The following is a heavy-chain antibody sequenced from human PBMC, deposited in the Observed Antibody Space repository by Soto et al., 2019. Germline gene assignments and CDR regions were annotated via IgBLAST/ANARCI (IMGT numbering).Heavy chain of an antibody. V-gene: IGHV3-23*01. CDR1: GFTFSSYA. D-gene: IGHD6-13*01. Sequence: EVQLLESGGGLVQPGGSLRLSCAASGFTFSSYAMSWVRQAPGKGLVWVSAISGSGGSTYYADSVKGRFTNSRDNSKNTLYLQMNSLRAEDTAVYYSAKIPHSSSWYLDAVDIWGQGTMVTVTS. CDR2: ISGSGGST. J-gene: IGHJ3*02. CDR3: AKIPHSSSWYLDAVDI.